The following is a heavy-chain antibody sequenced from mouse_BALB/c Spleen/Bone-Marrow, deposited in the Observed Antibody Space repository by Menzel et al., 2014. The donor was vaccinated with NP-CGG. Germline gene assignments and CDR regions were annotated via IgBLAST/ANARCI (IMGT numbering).Heavy chain of an antibody. Sequence: VQLHQAGAEVARPGASEMMSCKASVYTFTSYTMHCVKQRPGQGLEWTGYINHSSGYTNYKQKFLYKTTLTADKSSSTAYVQLSRLPSENSAVYSGATEGYGNYAYWAQGTLVTVPA. CDR3: ATEGYGNYAY. D-gene: IGHD2-1*01. CDR1: VYTFTSYT. CDR2: INHSSGYT. J-gene: IGHJ3*01. V-gene: IGHV1-4*01.